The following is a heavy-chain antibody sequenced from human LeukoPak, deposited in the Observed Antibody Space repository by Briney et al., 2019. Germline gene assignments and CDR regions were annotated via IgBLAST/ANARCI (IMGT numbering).Heavy chain of an antibody. CDR2: ISTSGST. CDR3: ASPRSGYRYTFDY. J-gene: IGHJ4*02. CDR1: AASISNYY. D-gene: IGHD3-22*01. V-gene: IGHV4-4*09. Sequence: SETLSLTCAVSAASISNYYWSWIRQAPGKGLEWIGYISTSGSTNYNPSPKSRVSISLGTSKNRFSLNLNFVTAADTAVYYCASPRSGYRYTFDYWGQGALVTVSS.